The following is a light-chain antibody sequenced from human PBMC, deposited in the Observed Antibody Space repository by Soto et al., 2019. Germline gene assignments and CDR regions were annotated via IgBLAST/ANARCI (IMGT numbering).Light chain of an antibody. Sequence: EIVLTQSPGTLSVSPGERATLSCRASQSLSSTYLAWFQQQPGQAPRLLIYGASTRATGIPDRFSGSGSGTDFTLTISGLEPEDFAVYYCQQYVTSPFTFGPGTKVDIK. CDR3: QQYVTSPFT. J-gene: IGKJ3*01. CDR2: GAS. CDR1: QSLSSTY. V-gene: IGKV3-20*01.